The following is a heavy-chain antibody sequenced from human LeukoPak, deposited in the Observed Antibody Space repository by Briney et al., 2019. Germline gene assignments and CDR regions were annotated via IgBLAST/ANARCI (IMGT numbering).Heavy chain of an antibody. D-gene: IGHD6-19*01. Sequence: SETLSLTCAVYGGSFSGYYWSWIRQPPGKGLEWIGEINHSGATNYNPSLKSRVTISVDTSKNQFSLKLSSVTAADTAVYYCAREIAVAGNYFGYWGQGTLVTVSS. J-gene: IGHJ4*02. CDR2: INHSGAT. CDR3: AREIAVAGNYFGY. CDR1: GGSFSGYY. V-gene: IGHV4-34*01.